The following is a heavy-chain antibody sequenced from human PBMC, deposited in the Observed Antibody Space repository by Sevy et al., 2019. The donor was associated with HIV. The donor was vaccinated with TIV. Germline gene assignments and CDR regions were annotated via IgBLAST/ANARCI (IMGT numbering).Heavy chain of an antibody. J-gene: IGHJ4*02. Sequence: GGSLRLSCAASGFTFSSYGMHWVRQAPGKGLEWVAVISYDGSNKYYADSVKGRFTISRDNSKNTLYLQMNSLRAEDTAVYYCAKDQGSSSYFDYWGQRTLVTVSS. CDR3: AKDQGSSSYFDY. CDR1: GFTFSSYG. D-gene: IGHD6-6*01. V-gene: IGHV3-30*18. CDR2: ISYDGSNK.